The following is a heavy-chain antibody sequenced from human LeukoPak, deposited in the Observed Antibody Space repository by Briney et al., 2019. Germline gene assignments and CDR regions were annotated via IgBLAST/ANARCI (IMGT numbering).Heavy chain of an antibody. CDR3: ARACYYGSGSYSL. Sequence: PGGSLRLSCAASGFTFSSYWMSWVRQAPGRGLEWVANIKQDGSEKYYVDSVKGRFTISRDNAKNSLYLQMNSLRAEDTAVYYCARACYYGSGSYSLWGQGTLVTVSS. V-gene: IGHV3-7*01. J-gene: IGHJ4*02. CDR2: IKQDGSEK. CDR1: GFTFSSYW. D-gene: IGHD3-10*01.